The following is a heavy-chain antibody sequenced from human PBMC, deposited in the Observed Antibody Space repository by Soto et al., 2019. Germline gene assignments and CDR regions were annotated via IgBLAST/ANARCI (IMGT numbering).Heavy chain of an antibody. CDR2: ISSSSTYI. D-gene: IGHD4-17*01. J-gene: IGHJ5*02. Sequence: GGSLRLSCAASGFTFSDYIMNWVRQAPGKGLEWVSSISSSSTYIYYADSVKGRFTISRDNAKNSLYLQMNILRAEDTAVYYCARYYGGNSNWFDPWGQGTLVTVSS. CDR3: ARYYGGNSNWFDP. V-gene: IGHV3-21*01. CDR1: GFTFSDYI.